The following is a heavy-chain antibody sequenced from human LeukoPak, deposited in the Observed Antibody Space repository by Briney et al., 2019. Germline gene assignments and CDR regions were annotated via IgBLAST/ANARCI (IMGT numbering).Heavy chain of an antibody. CDR2: ISGSGGST. J-gene: IGHJ6*02. D-gene: IGHD2-2*01. CDR3: AKRNSLGYCSSTSCPYYYYYGMDV. V-gene: IGHV3-23*01. CDR1: GFTFSSYA. Sequence: PGGSLRLSCAASGFTFSSYAMSWVRQAPGKGLEWVSAISGSGGSTYYADSVKGRFTISRDNSKNTLYLQMNSLRAEDTAVYYCAKRNSLGYCSSTSCPYYYYYGMDVWGQGTTVTVSS.